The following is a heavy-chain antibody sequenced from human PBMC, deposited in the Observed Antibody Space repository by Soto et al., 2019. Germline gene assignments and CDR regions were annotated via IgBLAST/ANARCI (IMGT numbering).Heavy chain of an antibody. CDR3: AKDLYYKMERLGNPDS. V-gene: IGHV3-30*18. J-gene: IGHJ5*01. CDR2: ISYDGSSK. D-gene: IGHD1-1*01. CDR1: GFTFSSYG. Sequence: PGGSLRLSCAASGFTFSSYGMHWVRQAPGKGLEWVAVISYDGSSKYYPDSVKGRFTISRDNSKNTLYLQMNSLRAEDTAVYYCAKDLYYKMERLGNPDSWGQGT.